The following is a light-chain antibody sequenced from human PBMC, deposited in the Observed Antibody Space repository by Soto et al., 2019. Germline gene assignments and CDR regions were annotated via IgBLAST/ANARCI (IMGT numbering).Light chain of an antibody. CDR3: QQYSSTFWT. Sequence: EIVLTQSPGTLSLPPGERTTLSCRASQGISSSYLAWNQQKTSQAPRLLVYGTYSRATGNPDRFSNSESRTDFSLTISRLEPEDFALYYCQQYSSTFWTLGQGTKVE. J-gene: IGKJ1*01. V-gene: IGKV3-20*01. CDR2: GTY. CDR1: QGISSSY.